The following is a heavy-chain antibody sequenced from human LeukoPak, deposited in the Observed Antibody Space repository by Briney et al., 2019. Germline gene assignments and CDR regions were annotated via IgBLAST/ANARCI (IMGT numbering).Heavy chain of an antibody. J-gene: IGHJ6*02. Sequence: SETLSLTCTVSGGSISSYYWSWIRQPPGKGLEWIGYIYYSGSTNYNPSLKSRVTISVDTSKNQFSLKLSSVTAADTAVYYCASQKGYYYGMDVWGQGTTVTVSS. CDR2: IYYSGST. CDR3: ASQKGYYYGMDV. CDR1: GGSISSYY. V-gene: IGHV4-59*01.